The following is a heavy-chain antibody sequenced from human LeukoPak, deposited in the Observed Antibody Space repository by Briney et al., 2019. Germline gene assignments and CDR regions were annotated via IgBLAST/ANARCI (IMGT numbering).Heavy chain of an antibody. CDR1: GGSISSNNYY. V-gene: IGHV4-39*01. CDR3: ARHWRAAGSGDWFDP. D-gene: IGHD6-13*01. J-gene: IGHJ5*02. CDR2: IHYGGII. Sequence: PSETLSLTCTVSGGSISSNNYYWGWIRQPPGKGLEWIGNIHYGGIIYYNPSLKSRVTISVDTSKNHFSLKLTSVTAADTAVYYCARHWRAAGSGDWFDPWGQGTLVTVSS.